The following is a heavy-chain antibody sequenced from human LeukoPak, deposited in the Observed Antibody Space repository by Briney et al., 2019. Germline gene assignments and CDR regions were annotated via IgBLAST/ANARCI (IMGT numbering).Heavy chain of an antibody. CDR2: ISSSSSYI. V-gene: IGHV3-21*01. Sequence: GGSLRLSCAASGFTFSSYSMNWVRQAPGKGLEWVSSISSSSSYIYYAGSVKGRFTISRDNAKNSLYLQMNSLRAEDTAVYYCAREYYYDSSGYYSSWGQGTMVTVSS. CDR1: GFTFSSYS. CDR3: AREYYYDSSGYYSS. J-gene: IGHJ3*01. D-gene: IGHD3-22*01.